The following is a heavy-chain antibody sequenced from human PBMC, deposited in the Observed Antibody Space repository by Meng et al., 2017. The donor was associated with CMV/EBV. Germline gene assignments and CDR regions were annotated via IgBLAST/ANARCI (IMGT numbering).Heavy chain of an antibody. D-gene: IGHD3-22*01. CDR2: ISGSGGSP. CDR3: ARTYYYDSSGFGY. Sequence: CAAFGFTFSSYAMSWVRQAPGKGLEWVSAISGSGGSPYYADSVKSRFTISRDNSNNTLYLQMNSLRADDTAVYYCARTYYYDSSGFGYWGQGTLVTVSS. CDR1: GFTFSSYA. J-gene: IGHJ4*02. V-gene: IGHV3-23*01.